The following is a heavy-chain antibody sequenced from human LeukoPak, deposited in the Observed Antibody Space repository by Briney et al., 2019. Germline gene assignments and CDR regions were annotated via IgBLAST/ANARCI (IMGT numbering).Heavy chain of an antibody. CDR2: IYSGGAT. V-gene: IGHV3-66*01. D-gene: IGHD6-6*01. Sequence: GGSLRLSCAASGFTFSNNYMRWVRQAPGKGLEWVSLIYSGGATFCADASKGRFPISRDGSKNTLYLQMNSLRAEDTAVYYCARDPPAVAANTYGWGQGTLVTVSS. CDR1: GFTFSNNY. J-gene: IGHJ4*02. CDR3: ARDPPAVAANTYG.